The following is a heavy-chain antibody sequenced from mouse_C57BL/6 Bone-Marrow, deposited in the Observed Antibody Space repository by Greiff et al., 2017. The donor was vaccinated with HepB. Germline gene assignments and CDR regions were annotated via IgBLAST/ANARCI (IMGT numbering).Heavy chain of an antibody. Sequence: EVQLVESGPELVKPGASVKISCKASGYSFTGYYMHWVKQSSEKSLEWIGEINPSTGGTSYNQKFKGKATLTVDKSSSTAYMQLKSLTSEDSAVYYCARGGYYGSRFYFDYWGQGTTLTVSS. CDR1: GYSFTGYY. CDR2: INPSTGGT. J-gene: IGHJ2*01. CDR3: ARGGYYGSRFYFDY. D-gene: IGHD1-1*01. V-gene: IGHV1-43*01.